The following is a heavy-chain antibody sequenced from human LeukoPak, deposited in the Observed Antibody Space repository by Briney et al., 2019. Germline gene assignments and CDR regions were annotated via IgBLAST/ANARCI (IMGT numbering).Heavy chain of an antibody. D-gene: IGHD3-9*01. CDR1: GYSFTSYW. CDR2: IYPGDSDT. J-gene: IGHJ4*02. CDR3: ARGYDYDILTGYYPHPYYFDY. V-gene: IGHV5-51*01. Sequence: GESLKISCKGSGYSFTSYWIGWVRPMPGKGLEWMGIIYPGDSDTRYSPSFQGQVTISADKSISTAYLQWSSLKASDTAMYYCARGYDYDILTGYYPHPYYFDYWGQGTLVTVSS.